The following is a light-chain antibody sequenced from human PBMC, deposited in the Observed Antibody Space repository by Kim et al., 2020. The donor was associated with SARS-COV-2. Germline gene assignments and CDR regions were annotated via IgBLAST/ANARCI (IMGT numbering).Light chain of an antibody. CDR2: GAS. Sequence: LSPGESATLSCRASQSVSSSYLVWYQQKPGQAPRLLIYGASSRATGIPDRFSGSGSGTDFTLTISRLEPEDFAVYYCQQYGSSPYTFGQGTKLEIK. CDR3: QQYGSSPYT. CDR1: QSVSSSY. V-gene: IGKV3-20*01. J-gene: IGKJ2*01.